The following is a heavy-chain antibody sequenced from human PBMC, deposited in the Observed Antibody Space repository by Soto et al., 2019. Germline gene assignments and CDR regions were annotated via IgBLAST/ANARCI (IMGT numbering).Heavy chain of an antibody. Sequence: EVQLVESGGVLVQPGGSLRLSCVAPGSTFDDYWMNWVRQAPGKGLEWVAIINKDGSERYYVDSVKGRFTISRDNSKNSLFLQMNSLRAEDTALYYCARDGHNTNDVDHWGQGTLVTVSS. D-gene: IGHD1-20*01. CDR1: GSTFDDYW. CDR3: ARDGHNTNDVDH. J-gene: IGHJ5*02. V-gene: IGHV3-7*01. CDR2: INKDGSER.